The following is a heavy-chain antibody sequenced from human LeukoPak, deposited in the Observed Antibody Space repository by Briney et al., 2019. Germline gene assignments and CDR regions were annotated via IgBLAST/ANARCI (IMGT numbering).Heavy chain of an antibody. V-gene: IGHV3-33*06. J-gene: IGHJ4*02. D-gene: IGHD3-22*01. CDR2: IWYDGSNK. CDR1: GFTFSSYG. CDR3: AKRGVVIRVILVGFHKEAYYFDS. Sequence: GGSLRLSCAASGFTFSSYGMHWVRQAPGKGLEWVAVIWYDGSNKYYADSVKGRFTISRDNPKNTLYLQMNSLRAEDTAVYFCAKRGVVIRVILVGFHKEAYYFDSRGQGALVTVSS.